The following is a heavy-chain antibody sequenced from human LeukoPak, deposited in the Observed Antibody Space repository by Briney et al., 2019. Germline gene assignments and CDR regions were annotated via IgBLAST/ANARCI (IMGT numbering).Heavy chain of an antibody. CDR3: ARDSLMVRGVKSYYGMDV. CDR1: GGSISSSSYY. V-gene: IGHV4-39*07. D-gene: IGHD3-10*01. J-gene: IGHJ6*02. CDR2: IYYSGST. Sequence: SETLSLTCTVSGGSISSSSYYWGWIRQPPGKGLEWIGSIYYSGSTYYNPSLKSRVTISVDTSKNQFSLKLSSVTAADTAVYYCARDSLMVRGVKSYYGMDVWGQGTTVTVS.